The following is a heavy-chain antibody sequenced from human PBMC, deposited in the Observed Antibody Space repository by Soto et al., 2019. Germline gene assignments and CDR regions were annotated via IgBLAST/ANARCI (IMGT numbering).Heavy chain of an antibody. D-gene: IGHD2-2*01. CDR2: IYYSGST. V-gene: IGHV4-31*03. J-gene: IGHJ4*02. CDR3: ARSSTSANYFDY. CDR1: GGSISSGGYY. Sequence: QVQLQESGPGLVKPSQTLSLTCTVSGGSISSGGYYWSWIRQHPGKGLEWIGYIYYSGSTYYNPSLKSRVTITVDTSKNQFSLKLSSVTAADTAVYYCARSSTSANYFDYWGQGTLVTVSS.